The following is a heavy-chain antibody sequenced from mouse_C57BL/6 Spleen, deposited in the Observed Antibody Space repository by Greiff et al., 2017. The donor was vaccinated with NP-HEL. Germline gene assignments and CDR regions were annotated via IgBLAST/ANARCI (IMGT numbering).Heavy chain of an antibody. CDR3: ARSDYYAMDY. V-gene: IGHV5-17*01. CDR1: GFTFSDYG. Sequence: EVNVVESGGGLVKPGGSLKLSCAASGFTFSDYGMHWVRQAPEKGLEWVAYISSGSSTIYYADTVKGRFTISRYNAKNTLFLQMTSLRSEDTAMYYCARSDYYAMDYWGQGTSVTVSS. J-gene: IGHJ4*01. CDR2: ISSGSSTI.